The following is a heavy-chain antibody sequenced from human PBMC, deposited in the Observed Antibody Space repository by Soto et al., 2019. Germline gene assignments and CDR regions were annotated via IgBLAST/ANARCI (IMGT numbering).Heavy chain of an antibody. J-gene: IGHJ5*02. CDR1: GFTLSTYS. D-gene: IGHD4-17*01. V-gene: IGHV3-21*01. Sequence: EVQLVESGGGLVKPGESLRLSCAASGFTLSTYSMNWVRQAPGKGLEWVSSISSSSSHIYYADSVKGRVTISRDNAKNSLSMQMNSTKAEDTAVYYCARDASGTMTKVTTRPDLWFQGTLVTVSS. CDR2: ISSSSSHI. CDR3: ARDASGTMTKVTTRPDL.